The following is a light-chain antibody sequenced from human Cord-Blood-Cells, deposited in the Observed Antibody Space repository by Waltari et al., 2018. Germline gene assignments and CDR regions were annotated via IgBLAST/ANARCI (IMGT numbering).Light chain of an antibody. Sequence: NFMLTQPHSVSESPGKTVTISCTRSSGSIASNYVQWYQQRPGSSPTTVIYEDNQRPSGVPDGYCGSIDSPSNSACLTISGLKTEDEADYDCQSYDSSNPGVFGGGTKLTVL. CDR2: EDN. V-gene: IGLV6-57*01. J-gene: IGLJ3*02. CDR3: QSYDSSNPGV. CDR1: SGSIASNY.